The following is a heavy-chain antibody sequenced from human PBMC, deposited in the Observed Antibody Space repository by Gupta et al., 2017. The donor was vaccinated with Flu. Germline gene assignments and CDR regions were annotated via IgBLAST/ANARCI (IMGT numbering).Heavy chain of an antibody. D-gene: IGHD3-22*01. Sequence: QVQLVESGGGVVQPGRSLRLSCEASAFTFGDYGMHWVRQAPGKGLEWVAVISYHGSNIYYGDSVKGRFTISRDNSRNTLYLQMNSLRAEDTAVYYCSSARDSSGYSAFDIWGQGTMVTVS. CDR3: SSARDSSGYSAFDI. CDR2: ISYHGSNI. J-gene: IGHJ3*02. V-gene: IGHV3-30*03. CDR1: AFTFGDYG.